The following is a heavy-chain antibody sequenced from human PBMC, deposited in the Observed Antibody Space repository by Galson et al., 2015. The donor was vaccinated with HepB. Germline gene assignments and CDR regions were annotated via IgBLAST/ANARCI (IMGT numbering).Heavy chain of an antibody. D-gene: IGHD4-23*01. V-gene: IGHV3-7*03. J-gene: IGHJ5*02. CDR3: ARSPLRGDSVGLDH. Sequence: SLRLSCAASGFTFSTYWMSWLRQVPGKGLEWLANIKQDGSEKYYVDSVKGRFTISRDNAKNSLYLQMNSLRAEDTAVYYCARSPLRGDSVGLDHWGQGTLVTVSS. CDR2: IKQDGSEK. CDR1: GFTFSTYW.